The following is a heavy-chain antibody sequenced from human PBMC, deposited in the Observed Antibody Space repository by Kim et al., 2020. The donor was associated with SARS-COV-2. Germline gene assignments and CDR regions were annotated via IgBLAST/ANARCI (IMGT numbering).Heavy chain of an antibody. V-gene: IGHV1-69*04. CDR2: IIPILGIA. CDR1: GGTFSSYA. CDR3: AREVTMVRGVIGYFDY. D-gene: IGHD3-10*01. J-gene: IGHJ4*02. Sequence: SVKVSCKASGGTFSSYAISWVRQAPGQGLEWMGRIIPILGIANYAQKFQGRVTITADKSTSTAYMELSSLRSEDTAVYYCAREVTMVRGVIGYFDYWGQGTLVTVSS.